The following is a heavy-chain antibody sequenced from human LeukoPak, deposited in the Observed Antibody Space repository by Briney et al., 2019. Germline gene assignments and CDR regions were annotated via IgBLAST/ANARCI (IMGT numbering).Heavy chain of an antibody. Sequence: GGALRLSCAASGFTFSSYAMSWVRRAPGKGLEWVSAIRDSGSSTHYADSVKGRFTTSRDNSKNTLFLQMNSLRAEDMAIYYCAKYGPQDSGSSHFDYWGQGALVTVSS. CDR2: IRDSGSST. V-gene: IGHV3-23*01. J-gene: IGHJ4*02. CDR3: AKYGPQDSGSSHFDY. D-gene: IGHD1-26*01. CDR1: GFTFSSYA.